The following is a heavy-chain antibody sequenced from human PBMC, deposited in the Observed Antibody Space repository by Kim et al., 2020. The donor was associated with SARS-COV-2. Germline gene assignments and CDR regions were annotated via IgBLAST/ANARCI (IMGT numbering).Heavy chain of an antibody. J-gene: IGHJ4*02. CDR3: AKEVGEVGVPLFDY. D-gene: IGHD2-8*01. CDR1: GFTFNNYA. CDR2: ITGSPSGFRT. Sequence: GGSLRLSCATSGFTFNNYAMSWVRQSPRKGLEWVAGITGSPSGFRTYYADSVKGRFTLSRDNSKNTVYLQMNSLRAEDTAIYYCAKEVGEVGVPLFDYWGQGTPVTVSS. V-gene: IGHV3-23*01.